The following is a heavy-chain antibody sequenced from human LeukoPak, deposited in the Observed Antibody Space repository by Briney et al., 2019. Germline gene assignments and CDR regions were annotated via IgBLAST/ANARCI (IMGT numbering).Heavy chain of an antibody. CDR1: GYTFTSYY. CDR3: ARDHAGLRWSAEGYFDL. Sequence: GASVKVSCKASGYTFTSYYMHWVRQAPGQGLEWMGIINPSGGSTSYAQKFQGRVTMTRDTSTSTVYVELSSLRSEDTAVYYCARDHAGLRWSAEGYFDLWGRGTLVTVSS. D-gene: IGHD4-23*01. V-gene: IGHV1-46*01. J-gene: IGHJ2*01. CDR2: INPSGGST.